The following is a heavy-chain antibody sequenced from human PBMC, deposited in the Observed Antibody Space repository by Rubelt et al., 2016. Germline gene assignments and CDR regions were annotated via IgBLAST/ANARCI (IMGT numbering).Heavy chain of an antibody. V-gene: IGHV4-34*01. CDR3: ARHKDTIFTSPFDY. D-gene: IGHD2-15*01. Sequence: QVQLQQWGAGLLKPSETLSLTCAVYGGSFSGYYWSWIRQPPGKGLEWIGTIYSSGTTYYNPSLKSRVTISVDTSKNQFSLKLSPVTAADTAGYYCARHKDTIFTSPFDYWGQGTLVTVSA. J-gene: IGHJ4*02. CDR2: IYSSGTT. CDR1: GGSFSGYY.